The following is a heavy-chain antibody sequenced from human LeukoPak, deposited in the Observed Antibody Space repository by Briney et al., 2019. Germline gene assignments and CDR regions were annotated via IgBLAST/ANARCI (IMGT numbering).Heavy chain of an antibody. CDR2: ISSSGSTI. CDR1: GFTFSDYY. D-gene: IGHD2-2*01. V-gene: IGHV3-11*01. Sequence: GGSLRLSCAASGFTFSDYYMSWIGQAPGKGLEWVSYISSSGSTISYADSVKGRFTISRDNAKNSLYLQMNSLRAEDTAVYYCRGCSSTSCYDYWGQGTLVTVSS. CDR3: RGCSSTSCYDY. J-gene: IGHJ4*02.